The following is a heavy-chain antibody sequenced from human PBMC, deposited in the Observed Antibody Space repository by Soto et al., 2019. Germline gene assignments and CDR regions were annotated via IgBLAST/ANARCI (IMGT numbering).Heavy chain of an antibody. J-gene: IGHJ1*01. CDR1: GFTVSSNY. Sequence: GGSLRLSCAASGFTVSSNYMSWVRQAPGKGLEWVSVIYSGGSTYYADSVKGRFTISRDNSKNTLYLQMNSLRAEDTAVYYCAGSLRFYSSGWYWYYFQHWGQGTLVTVSS. CDR3: AGSLRFYSSGWYWYYFQH. CDR2: IYSGGST. D-gene: IGHD6-19*01. V-gene: IGHV3-66*01.